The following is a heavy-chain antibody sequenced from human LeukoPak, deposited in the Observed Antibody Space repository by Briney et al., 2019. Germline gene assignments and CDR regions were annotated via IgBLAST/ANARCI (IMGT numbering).Heavy chain of an antibody. CDR1: GYTFTSYA. Sequence: GASVKVSCKASGYTFTSYAMNWVRQAPGQGLEWMGWINTNTGNPTYAQGFTGRFVFSLDTSVSTAYLQISSLKAEDTAVYYCARDPSGTQDYGDYLYWGQGTLVTVSS. D-gene: IGHD4-17*01. CDR3: ARDPSGTQDYGDYLY. CDR2: INTNTGNP. V-gene: IGHV7-4-1*02. J-gene: IGHJ4*02.